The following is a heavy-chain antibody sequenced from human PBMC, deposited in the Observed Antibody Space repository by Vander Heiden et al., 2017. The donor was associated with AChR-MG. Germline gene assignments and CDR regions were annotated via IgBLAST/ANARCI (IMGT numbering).Heavy chain of an antibody. Sequence: VQLVASGGGLAQPGGPLRLSCAASESPLNIYWMSWVRQAPGKGLEWVANINQGGSQKYYVDSVEGRFTISRDNAKNSLYLQMSSLRVEDMAVYYCVRGFDGFLGFDIWGQGTMVTVSS. D-gene: IGHD5-12*01. CDR3: VRGFDGFLGFDI. CDR1: ESPLNIYW. CDR2: INQGGSQK. V-gene: IGHV3-7*04. J-gene: IGHJ3*02.